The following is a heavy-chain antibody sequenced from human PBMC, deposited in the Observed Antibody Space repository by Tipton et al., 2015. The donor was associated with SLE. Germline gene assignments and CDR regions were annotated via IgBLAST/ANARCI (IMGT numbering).Heavy chain of an antibody. CDR1: GVSISVSHW. Sequence: TLSLTCAVSGVSISVSHWWSWVRQSPGKGLEWIGEVYHSGSTNYKSSLKSRVTISVDTPKNHFSLKVTSVTAADTAVYYCARQRDLDAFDIWGQGTMVTVSS. J-gene: IGHJ3*02. CDR2: VYHSGST. V-gene: IGHV4-4*02. CDR3: ARQRDLDAFDI.